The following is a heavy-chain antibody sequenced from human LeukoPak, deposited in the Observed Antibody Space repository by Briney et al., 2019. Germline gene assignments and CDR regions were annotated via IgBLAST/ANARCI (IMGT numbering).Heavy chain of an antibody. CDR3: ARYPAHCSSTSCYGDAFDI. CDR1: GGSISSYY. J-gene: IGHJ3*02. V-gene: IGHV4-59*01. CDR2: IYYSGST. D-gene: IGHD2-2*01. Sequence: SETLSLTCTVSGGSISSYYWSWIRQPPGKGLEWIGYIYYSGSTNYNPSLKSRVTISVDTSKNQFSLKLSSVTAADTAVYYCARYPAHCSSTSCYGDAFDIWGQGTMVTVSS.